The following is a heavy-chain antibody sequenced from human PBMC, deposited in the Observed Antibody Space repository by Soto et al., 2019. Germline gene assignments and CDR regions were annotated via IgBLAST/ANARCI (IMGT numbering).Heavy chain of an antibody. Sequence: ASVKVSCKASGYTFTSYGISWVRRAPGQGLEWMGWISAYNGNTNYAQKLQGRVTMTTDTSTSTAYMELRSPRSDDTAVYYCARDSRITIFGVAHNWFDPWGQGTLVTVSS. CDR2: ISAYNGNT. D-gene: IGHD3-3*01. J-gene: IGHJ5*02. CDR3: ARDSRITIFGVAHNWFDP. V-gene: IGHV1-18*01. CDR1: GYTFTSYG.